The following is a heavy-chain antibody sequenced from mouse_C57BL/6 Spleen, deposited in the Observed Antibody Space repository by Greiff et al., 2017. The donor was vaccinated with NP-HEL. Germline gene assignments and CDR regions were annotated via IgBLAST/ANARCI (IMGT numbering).Heavy chain of an antibody. CDR2: ISSGSSTI. CDR1: GFTFSDYG. CDR3: ARIGGYDGFGTT. Sequence: EVKLMESGGGLVKPGGSLKLSCAASGFTFSDYGMHWVRQAPEKGLEWVAYISSGSSTIYYADTVKGRFTISRDNAKNTLFLQMTSLRSEDTAMYYCARIGGYDGFGTTGGQGTTLTVSS. D-gene: IGHD2-2*01. V-gene: IGHV5-17*01. J-gene: IGHJ2*01.